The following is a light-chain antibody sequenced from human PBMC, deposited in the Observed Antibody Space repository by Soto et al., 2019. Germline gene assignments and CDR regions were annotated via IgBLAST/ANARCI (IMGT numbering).Light chain of an antibody. CDR1: QSISSW. Sequence: DIQMTQSPSTLSASVGDRVTITCRASQSISSWLAWYQQKPGKAPKLLIYKASSLESGVTSRFSGSGSGTEFTLTIRSLQPEDFASYYCQQFNNYPWTGGQGTRVEIK. CDR3: QQFNNYPWT. CDR2: KAS. V-gene: IGKV1-5*03. J-gene: IGKJ1*01.